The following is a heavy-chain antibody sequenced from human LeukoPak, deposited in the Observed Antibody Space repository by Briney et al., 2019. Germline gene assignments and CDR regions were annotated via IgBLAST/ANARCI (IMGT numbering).Heavy chain of an antibody. D-gene: IGHD5-12*01. CDR3: AREGRVSGYDFDC. V-gene: IGHV3-74*03. CDR2: INSDGSSI. J-gene: IGHJ4*02. Sequence: HPGGSLRLSCAASGFTFSSYWMHWVRQAPGKGLVWVSRINSDGSSITYADSVKGRFTISRDNAKNTLYQQMNSLRVEDTAVYYCAREGRVSGYDFDCWGQGTLVTVSS. CDR1: GFTFSSYW.